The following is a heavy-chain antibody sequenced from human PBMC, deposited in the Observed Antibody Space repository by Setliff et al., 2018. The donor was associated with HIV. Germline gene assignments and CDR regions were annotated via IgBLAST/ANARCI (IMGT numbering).Heavy chain of an antibody. V-gene: IGHV1-18*04. CDR1: GYTFTSYG. D-gene: IGHD3-3*01. J-gene: IGHJ4*02. Sequence: ASVKVSCKTSGYTFTSYGMNWIRQAPGQGLEWMGWTYLGATNYAQRFRDRFTMTTDTSTNTAYMELRSLRSDDTAVYYCARVQHAVVYSFEWFLMDFWGQGTLVTVSS. CDR3: ARVQHAVVYSFEWFLMDF. CDR2: TYLGAT.